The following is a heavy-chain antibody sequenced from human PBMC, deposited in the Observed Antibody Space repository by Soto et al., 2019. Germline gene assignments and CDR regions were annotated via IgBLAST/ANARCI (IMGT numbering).Heavy chain of an antibody. D-gene: IGHD3-10*01. CDR3: AREVPGVTSFDF. J-gene: IGHJ4*02. V-gene: IGHV1-3*01. CDR2: INAGIDGT. CDR1: GYASLSYA. Sequence: QVQPVQSGPEMMQPGASVKVSCKASGYASLSYAMHWVRQVHGQVYEWLGWINAGIDGTMYSERLQGRVRNTRATSANTVYRELNALTSEDTAVYYCAREVPGVTSFDFWGQGTLVIVSS.